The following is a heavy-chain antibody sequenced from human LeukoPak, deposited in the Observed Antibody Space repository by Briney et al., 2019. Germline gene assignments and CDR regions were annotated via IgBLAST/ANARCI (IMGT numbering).Heavy chain of an antibody. D-gene: IGHD3-22*01. CDR1: GLTFSSYS. J-gene: IGHJ4*02. CDR3: ARVWSSGYTKDY. Sequence: GGSRRLSCAASGLTFSSYSIDWVRQAPGKGLEWLSYISSSSSTIYFADSVKGRFTISRDNAKNSAYLHMNSLRAEDTAVYYCARVWSSGYTKDYWGQGTLVTVS. V-gene: IGHV3-48*04. CDR2: ISSSSSTI.